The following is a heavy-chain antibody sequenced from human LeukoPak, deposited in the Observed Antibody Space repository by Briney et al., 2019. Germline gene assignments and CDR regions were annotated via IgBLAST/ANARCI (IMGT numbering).Heavy chain of an antibody. J-gene: IGHJ4*02. CDR3: ARGGQGYSYSFDY. Sequence: PSETLSLTCTVSGGSISSYYWSWIRQPPGKGLEWIGYIYYSGSTNYNPSLKSRVTISVDTSKNQFSLKLSSVTAADTAVYYCARGGQGYSYSFDYRGQGTLVTVSS. V-gene: IGHV4-59*01. CDR1: GGSISSYY. CDR2: IYYSGST. D-gene: IGHD5-18*01.